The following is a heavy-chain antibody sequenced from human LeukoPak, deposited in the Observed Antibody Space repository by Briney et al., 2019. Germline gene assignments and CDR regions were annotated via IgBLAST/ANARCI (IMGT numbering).Heavy chain of an antibody. D-gene: IGHD3-3*01. CDR2: INPSGGST. CDR3: ARGPRVTIFGVVLALKNNWFDP. CDR1: GYTFTSYY. Sequence: ASVKVSCKASGYTFTSYYMHWVRQAPGQGLEWMGIINPSGGSTIYAQKFQGRVTMTRDTSTSTVYMELSSLRSEDTAVYYCARGPRVTIFGVVLALKNNWFDPCGQGTLVTVSS. J-gene: IGHJ5*02. V-gene: IGHV1-46*03.